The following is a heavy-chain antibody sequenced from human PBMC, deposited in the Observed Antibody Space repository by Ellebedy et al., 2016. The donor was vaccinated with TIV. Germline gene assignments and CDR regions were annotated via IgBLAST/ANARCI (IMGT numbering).Heavy chain of an antibody. D-gene: IGHD3-22*01. V-gene: IGHV1-2*02. CDR3: ARDPGYYDASGYMMGY. CDR1: GYTFTGYY. CDR2: IYPHSGAT. Sequence: ASVKVSXXTSGYTFTGYYIHWVRQAPGQGLEWMGWIYPHSGATNYAQKFQGRVTMTSDTSITTAYMELTRLRSDDTAVYYCARDPGYYDASGYMMGYWGQGTLVTVSS. J-gene: IGHJ4*02.